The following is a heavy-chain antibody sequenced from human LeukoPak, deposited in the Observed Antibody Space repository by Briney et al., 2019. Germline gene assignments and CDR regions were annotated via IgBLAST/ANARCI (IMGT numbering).Heavy chain of an antibody. CDR1: GFTFSSYW. D-gene: IGHD1-1*01. CDR3: AKGYKLERSYWFDP. J-gene: IGHJ5*02. V-gene: IGHV3-23*01. Sequence: GGSLRLSCAASGFTFSSYWMTWVRQAPGKGLEWVSAISGSGGSTYYADSVKGRFTISRDNSKNTLYLQMNSLRAEDTAVYYCAKGYKLERSYWFDPWGQGTLVTVSS. CDR2: ISGSGGST.